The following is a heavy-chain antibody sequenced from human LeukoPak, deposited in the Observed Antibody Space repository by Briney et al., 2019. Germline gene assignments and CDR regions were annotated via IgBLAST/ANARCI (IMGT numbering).Heavy chain of an antibody. CDR3: ASTNAADSSGYYPYYYGMDV. Sequence: PGGSLRLSCAASGFTVSSNYVSWVRQAPGKGLEWVSVIYSGGSTYYADSVKGRFTISRDNSKNTLYLQMNSLRAEDTAVYYCASTNAADSSGYYPYYYGMDVWGQGTTVTVSS. V-gene: IGHV3-66*01. CDR2: IYSGGST. CDR1: GFTVSSNY. D-gene: IGHD3-22*01. J-gene: IGHJ6*02.